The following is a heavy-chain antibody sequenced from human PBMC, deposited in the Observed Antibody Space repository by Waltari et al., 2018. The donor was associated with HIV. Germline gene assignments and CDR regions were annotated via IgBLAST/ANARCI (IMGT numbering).Heavy chain of an antibody. CDR1: GASIKSDSHY. CDR2: VYFSGST. D-gene: IGHD3-3*01. J-gene: IGHJ3*01. CDR3: ARRTYDATFDV. V-gene: IGHV4-39*01. Sequence: QLHESGPGLVKSSETLSLKCTVSGASIKSDSHYWGWIRESPGRGLEWLGSVYFSGSTYYNPSLKSRVTMSVDTSKSQFSLRLTSVTAADSAIYYCARRTYDATFDVWGLGTVVTVSS.